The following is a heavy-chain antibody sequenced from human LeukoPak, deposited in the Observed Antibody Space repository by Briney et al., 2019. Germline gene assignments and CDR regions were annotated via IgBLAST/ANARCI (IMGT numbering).Heavy chain of an antibody. J-gene: IGHJ4*02. CDR2: INHSGST. V-gene: IGHV4-34*01. CDR1: GGSFSGYY. CDR3: ARDFSSS. Sequence: SETLSLTCAVYGGSFSGYYWSWIRQPPGKGLEWIGEINHSGSTNYNPSLKSRVTISVDTSKNQFSLKLSSVTAADTAVYYCARDFSSSWGQGTLVTVSS. D-gene: IGHD6-13*01.